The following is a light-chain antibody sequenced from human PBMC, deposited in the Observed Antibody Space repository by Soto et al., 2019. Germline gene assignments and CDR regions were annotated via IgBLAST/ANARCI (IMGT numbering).Light chain of an antibody. CDR3: HVWSSSDLVT. CDR2: EDS. V-gene: IGLV3-21*02. Sequence: SYELTQPPSVSVSPGQTARVTCDGDNIGRKSVHWYQQKPGQAPVLVVYEDSDRASGIPERFSGANSGNTATLTISRVEDGDEADYYCHVWSSSDLVTFGGGTKLTVL. J-gene: IGLJ2*01. CDR1: NIGRKS.